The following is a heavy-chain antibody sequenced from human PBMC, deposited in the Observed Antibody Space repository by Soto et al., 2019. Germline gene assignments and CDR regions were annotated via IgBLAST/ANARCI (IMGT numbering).Heavy chain of an antibody. CDR1: GGTFSSYA. D-gene: IGHD5-12*01. CDR3: ARGPVEMATIGY. J-gene: IGHJ4*02. V-gene: IGHV1-69*13. Sequence: GASVKVSCKASGGTFSSYAISWVRQAPGQGLEWMGGIIPIFGTANYAQKFQGRVTITADESTSTAYMELSSPRSEDTAVYYCARGPVEMATIGYWGQGTLVTVSS. CDR2: IIPIFGTA.